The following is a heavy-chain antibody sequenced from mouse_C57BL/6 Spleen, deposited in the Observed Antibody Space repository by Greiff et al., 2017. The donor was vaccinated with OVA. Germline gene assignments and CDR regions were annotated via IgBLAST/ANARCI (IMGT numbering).Heavy chain of an antibody. CDR1: GYTFTDYY. D-gene: IGHD2-3*01. CDR2: INPNNGGT. V-gene: IGHV1-26*01. J-gene: IGHJ3*01. CDR3: AEGDGYYSAY. Sequence: VQLQQSGPELVKPGASVKISCKASGYTFTDYYMNWVKQSHGKSLEWIGDINPNNGGTSYNQKFKGKATLTVDKSSSTAYMELRRLTSEDSAVYYWAEGDGYYSAYWGQGTLVTVSA.